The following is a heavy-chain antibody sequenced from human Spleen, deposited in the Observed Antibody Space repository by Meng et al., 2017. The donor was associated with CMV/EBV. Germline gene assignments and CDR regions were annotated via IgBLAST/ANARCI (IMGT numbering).Heavy chain of an antibody. Sequence: SETLSLPCAVSGGSITSYYWSWIRLPPGKPLEWIGYNSETGRTNYNPSLNSRVSMSVDASKKHFSLSLNSVTAADSAVYYCARAGLVRTSAWYYYYGMDVWGQGTTVTVSS. J-gene: IGHJ6*02. V-gene: IGHV4-59*01. CDR3: ARAGLVRTSAWYYYYGMDV. CDR2: NSETGRT. CDR1: GGSITSYY. D-gene: IGHD1-14*01.